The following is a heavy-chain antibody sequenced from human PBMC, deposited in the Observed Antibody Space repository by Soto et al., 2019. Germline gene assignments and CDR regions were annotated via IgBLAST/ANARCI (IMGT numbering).Heavy chain of an antibody. CDR1: GGSISSSSYY. CDR3: ARQDGQQLAYYYYYYMDV. CDR2: IYYSGST. J-gene: IGHJ6*03. Sequence: SETLSLTCTVSGGSISSSSYYWGWIRQPPGKGMEWIGSIYYSGSTYYNPSLKSRVTISVDTSKNQFSLKLSSVTAADTAVYYCARQDGQQLAYYYYYYMDVWGKGTTVTVSS. D-gene: IGHD6-13*01. V-gene: IGHV4-39*01.